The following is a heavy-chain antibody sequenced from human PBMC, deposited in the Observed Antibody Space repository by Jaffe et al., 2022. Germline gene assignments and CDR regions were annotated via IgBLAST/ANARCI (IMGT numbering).Heavy chain of an antibody. CDR3: ARQAPADRTPYYYYYMDV. V-gene: IGHV4-38-2*01. D-gene: IGHD6-6*01. Sequence: QVQLQESGPGLVKPSETLSLTCAVSGYSISSGYYWAWIRQPPGKGLEWIGSIYHTGNTHYNPSLQSRVTISVDTTNNQFSLKLGSVTAADTAVFYCARQAPADRTPYYYYYMDVWGKGTTVTVSS. CDR2: IYHTGNT. CDR1: GYSISSGYY. J-gene: IGHJ6*03.